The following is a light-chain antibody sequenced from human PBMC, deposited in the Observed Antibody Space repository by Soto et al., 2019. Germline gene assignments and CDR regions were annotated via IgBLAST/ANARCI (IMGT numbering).Light chain of an antibody. J-gene: IGKJ4*01. V-gene: IGKV3-20*01. CDR1: QSVSSSY. CDR3: QQYGSSPNLT. CDR2: GAS. Sequence: EIVLTQSPGTLSLSPGERATLSCRASQSVSSSYLAWYQQKPGQAPRLLIYGASSRATGIPDRFSGSGSGTDFTLTISRLEPEHFAVYYCQQYGSSPNLTFGGGTKVEIK.